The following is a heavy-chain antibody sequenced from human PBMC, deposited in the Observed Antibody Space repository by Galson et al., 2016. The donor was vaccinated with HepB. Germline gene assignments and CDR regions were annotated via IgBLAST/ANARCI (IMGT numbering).Heavy chain of an antibody. CDR2: ISRNSDYI. CDR3: AKERETVSGYPIFDY. CDR1: GFTFDSYD. J-gene: IGHJ4*02. D-gene: IGHD6-19*01. V-gene: IGHV3-9*01. Sequence: SLRLSCAASGFTFDSYDMHWVRQVPEKGLEWVSGISRNSDYIGYADSVKGRFTISRDNAKNSLYLEMSSLRPEDTALYYCAKERETVSGYPIFDYWGQGTLCTASS.